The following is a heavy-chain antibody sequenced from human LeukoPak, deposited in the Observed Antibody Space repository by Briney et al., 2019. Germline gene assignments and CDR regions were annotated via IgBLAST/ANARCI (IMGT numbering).Heavy chain of an antibody. J-gene: IGHJ5*02. V-gene: IGHV1-2*02. Sequence: ASVKVSCKASGYTFTGYYMHWVRQAPGQGLEWMGWINPNSGGTNYAQKFQGRVIMTRDTSISTAYMELSSLRSDDTAVYYCARGYGYCSGGSCHYSWFDHWGQGTLVTVSS. CDR3: ARGYGYCSGGSCHYSWFDH. CDR2: INPNSGGT. D-gene: IGHD2-15*01. CDR1: GYTFTGYY.